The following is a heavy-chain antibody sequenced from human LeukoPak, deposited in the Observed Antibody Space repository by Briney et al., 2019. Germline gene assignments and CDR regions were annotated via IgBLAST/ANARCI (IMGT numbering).Heavy chain of an antibody. J-gene: IGHJ4*02. D-gene: IGHD1-26*01. Sequence: SVKVSCKASGGTFSSYAISWVPQAPGQGLEWMGRIIPIFGTANYAQKFQGRVTITTDESTSTAYMELSSLRSEDTAVYYCARDRGLGGSVVGRIYYFDYWGQGTLVTVSS. CDR3: ARDRGLGGSVVGRIYYFDY. CDR1: GGTFSSYA. V-gene: IGHV1-69*05. CDR2: IIPIFGTA.